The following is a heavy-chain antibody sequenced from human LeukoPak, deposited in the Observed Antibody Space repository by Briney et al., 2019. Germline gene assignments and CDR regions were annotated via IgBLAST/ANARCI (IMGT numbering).Heavy chain of an antibody. J-gene: IGHJ4*02. CDR3: VRQALWFGDHPGVDY. Sequence: SETLSLTCTVSGGSFSSYYWSWIRQPPGKGLEWIGYIYYSGSTNYNPSLKSRVTISVDTSKNQFSLKVTSVTAADTAVYYRVRQALWFGDHPGVDYWGQGTLVTVSS. CDR1: GGSFSSYY. V-gene: IGHV4-59*01. CDR2: IYYSGST. D-gene: IGHD3-10*01.